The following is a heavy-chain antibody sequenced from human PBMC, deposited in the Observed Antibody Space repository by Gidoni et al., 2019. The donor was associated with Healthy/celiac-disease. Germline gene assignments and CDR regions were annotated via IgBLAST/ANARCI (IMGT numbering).Heavy chain of an antibody. J-gene: IGHJ3*02. D-gene: IGHD3-9*01. V-gene: IGHV3-30*18. CDR3: AKVAASYYDIFLDAFDI. Sequence: QVQLVESGGGLVQPGRSLRLSCAASCFTFSSYGMHWVRQDPGKGLEWVAVISYDGSNKYYADYVKGRFTIYRDNSKNTLYLQMNSLRAEDTAVYYCAKVAASYYDIFLDAFDIWGQGTMVTVSS. CDR2: ISYDGSNK. CDR1: CFTFSSYG.